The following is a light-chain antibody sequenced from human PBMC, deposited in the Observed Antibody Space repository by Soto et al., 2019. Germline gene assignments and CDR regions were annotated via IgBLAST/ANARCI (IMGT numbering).Light chain of an antibody. V-gene: IGLV2-14*03. CDR3: CAYTARTTLSWV. Sequence: QSALTQPTSVSGSPGQSITISCTGVSSDIGGYNHVSWYQQHPGKDPRLIIYDVDNRPLGVSNRFSGSQSGNTASLSISGLQAEDEAEYYCCAYTARTTLSWVFGGGTKLTVL. J-gene: IGLJ3*02. CDR2: DVD. CDR1: SSDIGGYNH.